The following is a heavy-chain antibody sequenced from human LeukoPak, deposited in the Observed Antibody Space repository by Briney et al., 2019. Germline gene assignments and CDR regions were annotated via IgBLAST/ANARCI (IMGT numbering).Heavy chain of an antibody. V-gene: IGHV1-18*01. Sequence: ASVKVSCKASGYTFTSYGISWVRQAPGQGLEWMGWISAYNGNTNYAQKLQGRVTMTTDTSTSTAYMELRSLRSDGTAVYYCARVSPQWLVELGYMDVWGKGTTVTVSS. J-gene: IGHJ6*03. CDR2: ISAYNGNT. CDR3: ARVSPQWLVELGYMDV. CDR1: GYTFTSYG. D-gene: IGHD6-19*01.